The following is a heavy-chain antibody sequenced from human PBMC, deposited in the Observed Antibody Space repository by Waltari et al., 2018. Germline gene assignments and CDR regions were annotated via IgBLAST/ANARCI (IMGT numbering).Heavy chain of an antibody. CDR2: IYYSGST. CDR3: AKSIFGVVMIFDY. D-gene: IGHD3-3*01. V-gene: IGHV4-39*01. CDR1: VGSISSSGYY. J-gene: IGHJ4*02. Sequence: QLQLQESGPGLVKPSETLSLTCTVSVGSISSSGYYWGWIRQPPGKGLEWTGKGLEWIGSIYYSGSTYYNPSLKSRVTISVDTSKNQFSLKLSSVTAADTAVYYCAKSIFGVVMIFDYWGQGTLVTVSS.